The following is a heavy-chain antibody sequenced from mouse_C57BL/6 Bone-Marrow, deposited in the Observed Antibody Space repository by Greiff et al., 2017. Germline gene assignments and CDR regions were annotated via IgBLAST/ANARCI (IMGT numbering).Heavy chain of an antibody. CDR2: IWGVGST. CDR3: ASGGNFAY. Sequence: QVQLQQSGPGLVAPSQSLSITCTVSGFSLTSYGVDWVRQSPGKGLEWLGVIWGVGSTNYNSALKSRLSISKDNSKSQVFLKMNSLPTDDTAMYYCASGGNFAYWGQGTLVTVSA. D-gene: IGHD2-1*01. J-gene: IGHJ3*01. V-gene: IGHV2-6*01. CDR1: GFSLTSYG.